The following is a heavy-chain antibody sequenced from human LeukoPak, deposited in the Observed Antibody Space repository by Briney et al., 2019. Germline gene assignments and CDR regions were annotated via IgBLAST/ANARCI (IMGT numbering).Heavy chain of an antibody. CDR1: GGTFSSYA. Sequence: SVKVFCKASGGTFSSYAISWVRQAPGQGLEWMGGIIPIFGTANYAQKFQGRVTITADESTSTAYMELSSLRSEDTAVYYCARGTAGARGGPQTYYYYYYGMDVWGQGTTVTVSS. J-gene: IGHJ6*02. CDR2: IIPIFGTA. CDR3: ARGTAGARGGPQTYYYYYYGMDV. V-gene: IGHV1-69*13. D-gene: IGHD1-26*01.